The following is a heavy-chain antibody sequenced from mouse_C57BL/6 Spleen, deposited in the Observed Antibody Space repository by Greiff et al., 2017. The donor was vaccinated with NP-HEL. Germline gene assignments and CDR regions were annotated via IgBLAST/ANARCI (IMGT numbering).Heavy chain of an antibody. J-gene: IGHJ3*01. V-gene: IGHV2-2*01. CDR1: GFSLTSYG. CDR2: IWSGGST. Sequence: VKLLQSGPGLVQPSQSLSITCTVSGFSLTSYGVHWVRQSPGKGLEWLGVIWSGGSTDYNAAFISRLSISKDNSKSQVFFKMNSLQADDTAIYYCARGTGWFAYWGQGTLVTVSA. D-gene: IGHD3-3*01. CDR3: ARGTGWFAY.